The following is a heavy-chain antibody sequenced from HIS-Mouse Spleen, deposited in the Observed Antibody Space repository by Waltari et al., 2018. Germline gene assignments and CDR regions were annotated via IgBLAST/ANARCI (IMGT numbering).Heavy chain of an antibody. J-gene: IGHJ3*02. CDR3: ARSSLLMVYAIHAFDI. CDR2: INPNSGGT. CDR1: GYTFTGYY. V-gene: IGHV1-2*02. Sequence: QVQLVQSGAEVKKPGASVKVSCKASGYTFTGYYMPWVRPAPGQGLEWMGWINPNSGGTNYAQKFQGRVTMTRDTSISTAYMELSRLRSDDTAVYHCARSSLLMVYAIHAFDIWGQGTMVTVSS. D-gene: IGHD2-8*01.